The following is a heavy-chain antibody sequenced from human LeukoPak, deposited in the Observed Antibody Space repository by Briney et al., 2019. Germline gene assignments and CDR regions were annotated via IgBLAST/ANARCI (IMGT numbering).Heavy chain of an antibody. D-gene: IGHD3-22*01. J-gene: IGHJ4*02. CDR1: GYTFSSYS. V-gene: IGHV3-21*01. CDR3: VRLRRNSDTSGFYYYYDF. CDR2: ISVRSNYI. Sequence: GGSLRLSCAASGYTFSSYSINWVRQAPGKGLEWVSSISVRSNYIYYADSVRGRFRISRDDARDSLYLQMNSLRAEDTAVYYCVRLRRNSDTSGFYYYYDFWGQGTLVTVSS.